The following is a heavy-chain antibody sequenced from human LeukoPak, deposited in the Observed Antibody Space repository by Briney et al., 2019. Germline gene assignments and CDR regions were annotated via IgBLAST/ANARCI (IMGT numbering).Heavy chain of an antibody. V-gene: IGHV3-21*01. CDR3: AREFGGTTVTPSTY. J-gene: IGHJ4*02. CDR2: ISSSSSYI. Sequence: GGSLRLSCAASGFSFDEYAMHWVRQAPGKGLEWVSSISSSSSYIYYADSVKGRFTISRDNAKNSLYLQMNSLRAEDTAVYYCAREFGGTTVTPSTYWGQGTLVTVSS. D-gene: IGHD4-17*01. CDR1: GFSFDEYA.